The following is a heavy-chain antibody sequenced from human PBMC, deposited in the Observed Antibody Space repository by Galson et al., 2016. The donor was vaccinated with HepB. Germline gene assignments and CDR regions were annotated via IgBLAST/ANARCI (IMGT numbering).Heavy chain of an antibody. J-gene: IGHJ4*02. CDR3: ARGCPGGGDCQGGLDY. Sequence: SETLSLTCAVSGGPISSSKWWSWVRQPPGKGPEWIGEISLSGGTSYIPSLKGRVTISIDKSKNQFSLKLHSVTAADTAVFYCARGCPGGGDCQGGLDYGGQGILATVSS. D-gene: IGHD2-21*02. CDR2: ISLSGGT. V-gene: IGHV4-4*02. CDR1: GGPISSSKW.